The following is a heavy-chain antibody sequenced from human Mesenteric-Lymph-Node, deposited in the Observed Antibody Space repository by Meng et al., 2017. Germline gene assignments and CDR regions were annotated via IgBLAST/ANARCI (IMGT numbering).Heavy chain of an antibody. CDR1: GFTFSSYW. J-gene: IGHJ3*01. V-gene: IGHV3-7*01. D-gene: IGHD1-26*01. CDR3: ARDIVGGAFDV. CDR2: IKEDGEKE. Sequence: GGSLRLSFAASGFTFSSYWISWFRQAPGKGLEWVANIKEDGEKEFYVDSVKGRFTISRDNAKNSLYLQLNSLRAEDTAVYYCARDIVGGAFDVWGQGTVVTVSS.